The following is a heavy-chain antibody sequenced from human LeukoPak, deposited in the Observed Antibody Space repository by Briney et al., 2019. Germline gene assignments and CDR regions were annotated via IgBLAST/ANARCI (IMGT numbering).Heavy chain of an antibody. CDR1: GFTFSSYA. D-gene: IGHD3-22*01. V-gene: IGHV3-30-3*01. CDR2: ISYDGSNK. J-gene: IGHJ4*02. Sequence: PGGSLRLSCAASGFTFSSYAMHWVRQAPGKGLEGVAVISYDGSNKYYADSVKGRFTISRDNSKNTLYLQMNSLRAEDTAVYYCARDPYYYDSSGYYHGGYYFDYWGQGTLVTVSS. CDR3: ARDPYYYDSSGYYHGGYYFDY.